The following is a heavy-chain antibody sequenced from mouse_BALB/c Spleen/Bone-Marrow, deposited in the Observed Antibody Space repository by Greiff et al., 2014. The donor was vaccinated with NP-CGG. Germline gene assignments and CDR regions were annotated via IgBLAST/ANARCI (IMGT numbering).Heavy chain of an antibody. CDR3: TKPSVYYGSSYWYFDV. CDR2: IDPANGDT. D-gene: IGHD1-1*01. J-gene: IGHJ1*01. Sequence: VQLQQSGAELVKPGASVKLSCTASGFNIKDTFMHWVKQRPEQGLEWIGRIDPANGDTKYDPKFQGKATITADTSSNTAYLQLSSLTSEDTAVYYCTKPSVYYGSSYWYFDVRGAVTTVTVSS. CDR1: GFNIKDTF. V-gene: IGHV14-3*02.